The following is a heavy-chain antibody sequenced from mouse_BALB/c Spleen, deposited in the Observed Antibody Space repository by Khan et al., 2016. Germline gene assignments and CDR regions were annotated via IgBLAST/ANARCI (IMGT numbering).Heavy chain of an antibody. V-gene: IGHV2-6*02. Sequence: QVQLKESGPGLVAPSQSLSITYTVSGFSLTSYGVHWVRQPPGKGLEWLVVIWSDGSTTYNSALKSRLSISKDNSKSQVFLKMNSLQTDDTAMYXCASRDDGGGAMDYWGQGTSVTVSS. CDR3: ASRDDGGGAMDY. J-gene: IGHJ4*01. CDR2: IWSDGST. D-gene: IGHD2-3*01. CDR1: GFSLTSYG.